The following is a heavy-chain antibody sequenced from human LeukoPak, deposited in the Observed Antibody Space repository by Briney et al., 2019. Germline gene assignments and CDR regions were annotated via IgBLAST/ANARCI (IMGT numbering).Heavy chain of an antibody. J-gene: IGHJ6*02. CDR3: ATGRSEDFHLDV. V-gene: IGHV1-8*01. D-gene: IGHD2/OR15-2a*01. CDR1: GYTFTSYD. CDR2: MNPNSGNT. Sequence: ASVTVSCKASGYTFTSYDINWVRQAPGQGLEWMGWMNPNSGNTGYAQKFQGRVTMTRNTSISTAYMELSSLGSEDTVVDDGATGRSEDFHLDVWGQGTTVTVS.